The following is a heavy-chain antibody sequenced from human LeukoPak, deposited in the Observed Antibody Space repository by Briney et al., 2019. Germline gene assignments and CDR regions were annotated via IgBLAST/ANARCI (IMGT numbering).Heavy chain of an antibody. V-gene: IGHV3-33*08. D-gene: IGHD4-17*01. CDR1: GFTFSSYG. CDR2: IWYDGSNK. CDR3: ARANYGEYAFDI. J-gene: IGHJ3*02. Sequence: GRSLRPSCAASGFTFSSYGMHWVRQAPGKGLEWVAVIWYDGSNKYYADSVKGRFTISRDNSKNTLYLQMNSLRAEDTAVYYCARANYGEYAFDIWGQGTMVTVSS.